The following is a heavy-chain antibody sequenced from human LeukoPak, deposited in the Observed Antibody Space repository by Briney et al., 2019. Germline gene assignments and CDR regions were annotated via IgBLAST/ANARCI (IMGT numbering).Heavy chain of an antibody. Sequence: PSETLSLTCTVSGGSINSYYWSWIRQPPGKRLEWIGYIYYSGSTNYNPSLKSRVTISRDTSKNQLSLKLRSVTAADTAVYYCTSGGMVSGDYWGHGTLVTVSP. CDR3: TSGGMVSGDY. CDR2: IYYSGST. J-gene: IGHJ4*01. CDR1: GGSINSYY. V-gene: IGHV4-59*01. D-gene: IGHD2-8*01.